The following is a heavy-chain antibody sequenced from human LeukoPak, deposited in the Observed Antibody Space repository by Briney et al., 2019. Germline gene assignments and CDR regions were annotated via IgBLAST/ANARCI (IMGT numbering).Heavy chain of an antibody. Sequence: PSETLSLTCTVSGGSISSGDYYWSWIRQHPVKGLEWIGYIHYSGSTYYNPSLKSRLTISVDTSQNQFSLKVSSVTAADTAVYYCARAKYNSGWYLDYWGQGTLVTVSS. D-gene: IGHD6-19*01. V-gene: IGHV4-31*03. CDR1: GGSISSGDYY. CDR3: ARAKYNSGWYLDY. CDR2: IHYSGST. J-gene: IGHJ4*02.